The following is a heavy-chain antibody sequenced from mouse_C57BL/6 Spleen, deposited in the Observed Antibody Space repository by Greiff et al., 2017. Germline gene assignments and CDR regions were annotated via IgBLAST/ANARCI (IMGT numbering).Heavy chain of an antibody. V-gene: IGHV1-72*01. CDR2: IDPNSGGT. Sequence: QVKLQQPGAELVKPGASVKLSCTASGYTFTSYWMHWVKQRPGRGLEWIGRIDPNSGGTKYNEKLKSKATLTVDKHYSTAYMQLSSLKSEDAAVYYCARESNPGWFAYWGQGTLVTVSA. CDR1: GYTFTSYW. J-gene: IGHJ3*01. D-gene: IGHD2-5*01. CDR3: ARESNPGWFAY.